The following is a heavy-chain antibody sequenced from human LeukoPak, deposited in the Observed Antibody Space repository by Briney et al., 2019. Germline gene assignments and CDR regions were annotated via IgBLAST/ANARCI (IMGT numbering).Heavy chain of an antibody. CDR1: GFTFSGYA. Sequence: PGGSLRLSCAASGFTFSGYAMHWVRQAPGKGLEYVSAISSNGGSTYYANSVTDRFTISRDNSKNTLYLQMGSLRAADMAVYYCARDHYDSSGYWYYFDYWGQGTLVTVSS. CDR3: ARDHYDSSGYWYYFDY. J-gene: IGHJ4*02. D-gene: IGHD3-22*01. CDR2: ISSNGGST. V-gene: IGHV3-64*01.